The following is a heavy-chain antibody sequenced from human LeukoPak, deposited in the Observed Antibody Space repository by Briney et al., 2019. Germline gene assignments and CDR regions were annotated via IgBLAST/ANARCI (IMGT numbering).Heavy chain of an antibody. V-gene: IGHV3-33*06. Sequence: PGGSLRLSCAASGFTFSHYGMHWVRQTPGAGLEWVAVIWSDGSDKYYAKSVKGRFTIPRDNSKNSLFLQMNNLRAEDTAVYYCAKDAQRGFDYSNSLQNWGQGILVTVSS. CDR2: IWSDGSDK. J-gene: IGHJ1*01. CDR1: GFTFSHYG. D-gene: IGHD4-11*01. CDR3: AKDAQRGFDYSNSLQN.